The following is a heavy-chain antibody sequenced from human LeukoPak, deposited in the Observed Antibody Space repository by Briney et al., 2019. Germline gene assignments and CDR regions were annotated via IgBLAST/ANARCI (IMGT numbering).Heavy chain of an antibody. D-gene: IGHD3-10*01. J-gene: IGHJ6*02. CDR2: ISWNSGSI. CDR1: GFTFDDYA. V-gene: IGHV3-9*01. CDR3: AKEGGSGSYPNYYYYYGMDV. Sequence: GGSLRLSCAASGFTFDDYAMHWVRQAPGKGLEWVSGISWNSGSIGYAASVKGRFTISRDNAKNSLYLQMNSLRAEDTALYYCAKEGGSGSYPNYYYYYGMDVWGQGTTVTVSS.